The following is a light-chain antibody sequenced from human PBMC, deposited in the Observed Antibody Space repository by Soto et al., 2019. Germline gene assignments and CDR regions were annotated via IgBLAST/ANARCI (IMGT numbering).Light chain of an antibody. CDR3: SSYTSSSTLV. Sequence: QSALTQPASVSGSPGQSITISCTGTSSDVGGYNCVSWYQQHPGKAPKLMIYEVSNRPSGVSNRFSGSKSGNTASLTISGLQAEDEADYYCSSYTSSSTLVFGTGTKLTVL. V-gene: IGLV2-14*01. CDR2: EVS. CDR1: SSDVGGYNC. J-gene: IGLJ1*01.